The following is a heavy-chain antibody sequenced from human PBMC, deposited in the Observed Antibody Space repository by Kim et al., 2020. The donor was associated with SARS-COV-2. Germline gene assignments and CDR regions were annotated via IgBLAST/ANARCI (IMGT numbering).Heavy chain of an antibody. D-gene: IGHD5-12*01. Sequence: SVKVSCKASGFTFINSAVQWVRQARGQRLEWRGWIVVGNGNTNYAQKVQDRVIITRDKSTSTAYMELRSLRSEDTAVYYCAADEGVATVYYWGQGTLVTVSS. CDR1: GFTFINSA. V-gene: IGHV1-58*01. J-gene: IGHJ4*02. CDR3: AADEGVATVYY. CDR2: IVVGNGNT.